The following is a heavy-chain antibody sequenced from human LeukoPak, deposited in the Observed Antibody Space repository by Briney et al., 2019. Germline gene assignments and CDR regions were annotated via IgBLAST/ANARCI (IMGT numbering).Heavy chain of an antibody. V-gene: IGHV3-23*01. CDR1: GFTFSSYA. CDR2: ISGSGGST. J-gene: IGHJ4*02. Sequence: SGGSLRLSCAASGFTFSSYAMSWVRQAPGKGLEWVSAISGSGGSTYYADSVKGRFTISRDNSKNTLYLQMNSLRAEDTAVYYCARVVGSSTAVFDYWGQGTLVTVSS. CDR3: ARVVGSSTAVFDY. D-gene: IGHD2-2*01.